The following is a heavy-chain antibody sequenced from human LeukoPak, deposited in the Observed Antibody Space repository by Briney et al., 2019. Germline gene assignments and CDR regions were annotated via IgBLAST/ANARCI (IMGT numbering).Heavy chain of an antibody. J-gene: IGHJ3*02. CDR2: ISSSGSTI. CDR1: RFTLRDYH. CDR3: ARAKTWGHDAFDI. Sequence: GGAPGLSCAASRFTLRDYHLKLIPPAPGEGVEWVSYISSSGSTIYYADSVKGRFTISRDNAKNSLYLQMNSLRAEDTAVYYCARAKTWGHDAFDIWGQGTMVTVSS. V-gene: IGHV3-11*01. D-gene: IGHD7-27*01.